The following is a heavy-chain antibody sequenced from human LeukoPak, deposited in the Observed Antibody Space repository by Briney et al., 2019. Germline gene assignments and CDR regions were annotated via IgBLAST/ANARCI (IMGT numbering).Heavy chain of an antibody. V-gene: IGHV5-51*01. D-gene: IGHD1-26*01. Sequence: GESLKISCKGSGYSFTSYWIGWVRQMPGKGLEWMGIIYPGDSDTRYSPSFQGQVTISADKSISTAYLQWCSLKASDTAMYYCARHLPYYRIVGATGAFDIWGQGTMVTVSS. CDR2: IYPGDSDT. CDR1: GYSFTSYW. CDR3: ARHLPYYRIVGATGAFDI. J-gene: IGHJ3*02.